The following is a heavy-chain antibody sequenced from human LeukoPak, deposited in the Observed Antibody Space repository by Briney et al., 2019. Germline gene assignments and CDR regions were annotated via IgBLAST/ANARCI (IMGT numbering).Heavy chain of an antibody. CDR3: ARDNWNYGGWFDP. CDR1: GGTFSSYA. V-gene: IGHV1-69*04. CDR2: IIPIFGIA. D-gene: IGHD1-7*01. J-gene: IGHJ5*02. Sequence: SVKVSCKASGGTFSSYAISWVRQAPGQGLEWMARIIPIFGIANYAQKFQGRVTITADKSTSTAYMELSSLRSEDTAVYYCARDNWNYGGWFDPWGQGTLVTVSS.